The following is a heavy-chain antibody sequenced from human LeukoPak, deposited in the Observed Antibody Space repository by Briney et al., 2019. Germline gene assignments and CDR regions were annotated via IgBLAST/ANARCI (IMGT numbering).Heavy chain of an antibody. V-gene: IGHV3-48*02. J-gene: IGHJ3*02. CDR3: ARAAPYYYDSSGYSAFDS. Sequence: PGGSLRLSWAPSGLPFRSHTKHWVPKAPGKGLEWVSYISSTSSTIYYADSVKGRFTISRDNAKNSLYLQMNSLRDEDTAVYYCARAAPYYYDSSGYSAFDSWGQGTMVTVSA. CDR2: ISSTSSTI. CDR1: GLPFRSHT. D-gene: IGHD3-22*01.